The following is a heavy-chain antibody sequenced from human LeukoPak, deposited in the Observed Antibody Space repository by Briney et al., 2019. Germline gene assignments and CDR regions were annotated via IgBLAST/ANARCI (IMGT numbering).Heavy chain of an antibody. CDR3: TRLSGFGELLVS. J-gene: IGHJ4*02. CDR1: GGSISSSSYY. D-gene: IGHD3-10*01. V-gene: IGHV4-39*07. Sequence: KPSETLSLTCTVSGGSISSSSYYWDWIRQPPGKGLEWIGSIYYSGSTYYNPSLKSRVTISVDTSKNQFSLKLSSVTAADTAVYYCTRLSGFGELLVSWGQGTLVTVSS. CDR2: IYYSGST.